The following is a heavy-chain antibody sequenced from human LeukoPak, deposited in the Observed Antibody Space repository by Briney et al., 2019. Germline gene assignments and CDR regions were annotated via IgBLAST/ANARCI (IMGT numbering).Heavy chain of an antibody. CDR3: ASLVVPAAHDAFDI. Sequence: GGSLGLSCAASGFTFDDYGMTWVRHAPGKGLEWVSGINWNGGSTGYADSVKGRFTISRDNAKNSLYLQMNSLRAEDTALYYCASLVVPAAHDAFDIWGQGTMVTVSS. V-gene: IGHV3-20*04. D-gene: IGHD2-2*01. CDR2: INWNGGST. J-gene: IGHJ3*02. CDR1: GFTFDDYG.